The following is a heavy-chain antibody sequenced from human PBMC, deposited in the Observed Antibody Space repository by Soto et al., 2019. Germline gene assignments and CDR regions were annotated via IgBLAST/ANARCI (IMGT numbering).Heavy chain of an antibody. J-gene: IGHJ6*02. V-gene: IGHV1-58*01. D-gene: IGHD3-3*01. CDR3: AAGNHGFSSGPEGMDV. CDR1: GFTFSTSS. CDR2: IVVASGNI. Sequence: QKQLVQSGPEVKKPGTSMKVSCKASGFTFSTSSLQWVRQARGLRLEWIGWIVVASGNINYAQKFRERVTISRNMSTTTAYMELSSLRSEDTAVYYCAAGNHGFSSGPEGMDVLGHGTMVTVS.